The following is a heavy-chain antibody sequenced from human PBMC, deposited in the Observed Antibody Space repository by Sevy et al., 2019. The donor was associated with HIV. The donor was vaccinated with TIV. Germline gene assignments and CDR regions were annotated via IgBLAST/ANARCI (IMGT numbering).Heavy chain of an antibody. CDR3: ARQPSGHYYYYYGMDV. CDR2: IYYSGST. V-gene: IGHV4-39*01. J-gene: IGHJ6*02. CDR1: GGSISSSSYY. Sequence: SETLSLTCTVSGGSISSSSYYWGWIRQPPGKGLEWIGSIYYSGSTYYNPSLKSRVTISVDTSKNQFSLKLGSVTAADTAVYYCARQPSGHYYYYYGMDVWGQGTTVTVSS.